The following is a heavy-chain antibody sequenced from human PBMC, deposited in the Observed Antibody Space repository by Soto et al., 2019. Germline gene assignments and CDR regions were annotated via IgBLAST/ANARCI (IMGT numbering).Heavy chain of an antibody. D-gene: IGHD2-15*01. J-gene: IGHJ3*02. V-gene: IGHV1-69*13. CDR1: VGTFSSYA. CDR3: ARTYCSGGSCKGVGAFDI. Sequence: SGKVSCKASVGTFSSYAISWVLQAPGQGLEWMGGIIPSFGASNYAQKVQGRVTITADESTSTAYRERRRLRSEDTAVYYCARTYCSGGSCKGVGAFDIWGQGTMVTV. CDR2: IIPSFGAS.